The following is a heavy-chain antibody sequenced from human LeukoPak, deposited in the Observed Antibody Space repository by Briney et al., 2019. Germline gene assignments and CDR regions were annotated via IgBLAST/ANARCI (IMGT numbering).Heavy chain of an antibody. V-gene: IGHV1-46*01. Sequence: ASVKVSCKASGYTFTSYYMHWVRQAPGQGLEWMGIINPSGGSTSYAQKFQGRVTMTRDTSTSTVYMELGSLRSEDTAVYYCAREGTLGYCSSTSCPRGYNWFDPWGQGTLVTVSS. CDR1: GYTFTSYY. CDR2: INPSGGST. J-gene: IGHJ5*02. D-gene: IGHD2-2*01. CDR3: AREGTLGYCSSTSCPRGYNWFDP.